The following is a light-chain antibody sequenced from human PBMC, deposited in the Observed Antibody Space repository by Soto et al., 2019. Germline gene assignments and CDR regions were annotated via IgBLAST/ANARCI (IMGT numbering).Light chain of an antibody. J-gene: IGKJ5*01. CDR3: QQYGSSPLIT. CDR1: QTINSNY. V-gene: IGKV3-20*01. Sequence: EIVLTQSPGTLSLSPGEGATLSCRASQTINSNYLAWYQQKPGQAPRLLIYGASSRATGIPDKFSGSGSGTDFTLTISRLEPEDFALYYCQQYGSSPLITFGQGTRLEIK. CDR2: GAS.